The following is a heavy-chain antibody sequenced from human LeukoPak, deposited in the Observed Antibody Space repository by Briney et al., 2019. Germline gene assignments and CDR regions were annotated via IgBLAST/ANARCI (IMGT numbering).Heavy chain of an antibody. CDR3: ARGNTIIGMVHFDH. CDR2: ISGSSSYI. CDR1: GFTFSSYA. J-gene: IGHJ4*02. D-gene: IGHD3-9*01. V-gene: IGHV3-21*01. Sequence: GGSLRLSCAASGFTFSSYAMSWVRQAPGKGLEWVSSISGSSSYIYNADSVKGRFTISRDNAKNSLFLQMNSLRAEDTAVYYCARGNTIIGMVHFDHWGQGTLVTVSS.